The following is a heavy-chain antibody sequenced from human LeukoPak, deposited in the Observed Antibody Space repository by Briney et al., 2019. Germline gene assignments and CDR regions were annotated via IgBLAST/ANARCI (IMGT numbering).Heavy chain of an antibody. D-gene: IGHD3-16*02. V-gene: IGHV3-74*01. CDR3: ARDSRDYDYVWGSYRQANDGFDI. CDR2: INSDGSST. J-gene: IGHJ3*02. CDR1: GFTFSSYW. Sequence: GGSLRLSCAASGFTFSSYWMHWVRQAPGKGLVWVSRINSDGSSTSYADSVKGRFTISRDNAKNTLYLQMNSLRAEDTAVYYCARDSRDYDYVWGSYRQANDGFDIWGQGTMVTVSS.